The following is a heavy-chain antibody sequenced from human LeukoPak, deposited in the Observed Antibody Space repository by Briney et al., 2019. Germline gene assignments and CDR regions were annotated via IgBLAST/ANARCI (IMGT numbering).Heavy chain of an antibody. D-gene: IGHD3-10*01. V-gene: IGHV3-23*01. CDR1: GFTFSSYA. CDR2: ISGSGGST. CDR3: TKGDYYGSGSRSYYMDV. Sequence: GGSLRLSCAASGFTFSSYAMSWVRQAPGKGLEWVSAISGSGGSTYYADSVKGRFTISRDNSKNTLYLQMNSLRAEDTAVYYCTKGDYYGSGSRSYYMDVWGKGTTVTVSS. J-gene: IGHJ6*03.